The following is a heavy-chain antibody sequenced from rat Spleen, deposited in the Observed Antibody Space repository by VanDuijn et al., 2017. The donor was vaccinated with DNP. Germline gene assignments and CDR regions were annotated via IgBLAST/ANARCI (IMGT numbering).Heavy chain of an antibody. CDR2: IWGGGST. D-gene: IGHD1-2*01. CDR3: ARWHLYLSYFDY. Sequence: QVQLKESGPGLVQPSRTLSLTCTVSGFSLTNYGVSWVRQPPGKGLEWIAAIWGGGSTDYNSAHKSRPRISRDTSKSQVLLEMNSLQTEDTAMYFCARWHLYLSYFDYWGQGVMVTVSS. CDR1: GFSLTNYG. V-gene: IGHV2-16*01. J-gene: IGHJ2*01.